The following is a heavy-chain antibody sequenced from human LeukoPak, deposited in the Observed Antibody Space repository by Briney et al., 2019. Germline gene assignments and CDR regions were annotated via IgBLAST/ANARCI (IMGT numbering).Heavy chain of an antibody. J-gene: IGHJ4*02. CDR2: IYTSGSN. D-gene: IGHD2/OR15-2a*01. Sequence: SETLSLTCTVSGGSISSYSWIWIRQPTGKGLEWIGRIYTSGSNNYNPSLKSRVTMSVDTSKNQFSLQLNSVTAADTAVYYCARRRRPSIALPDYWGQGTLVTVSS. CDR3: ARRRRPSIALPDY. CDR1: GGSISSYS. V-gene: IGHV4-4*07.